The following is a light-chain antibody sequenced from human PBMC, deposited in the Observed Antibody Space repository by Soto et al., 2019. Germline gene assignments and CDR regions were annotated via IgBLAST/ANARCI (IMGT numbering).Light chain of an antibody. CDR1: QSVSSY. CDR2: GTS. J-gene: IGKJ4*01. CDR3: QQHSNWPLT. V-gene: IGKV3-11*01. Sequence: EIVLTQSPATLSLSPGERATLSCRASQSVSSYLAWYQQKPGQAPRLLIYGTSNRATGIPARFSGSGSGTDFTLTISSLEPEDFAVYYCQQHSNWPLTFGGGTKGDIK.